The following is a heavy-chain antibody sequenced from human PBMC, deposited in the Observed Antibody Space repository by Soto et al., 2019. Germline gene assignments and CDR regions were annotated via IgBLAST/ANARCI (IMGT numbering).Heavy chain of an antibody. CDR2: INHSGST. D-gene: IGHD3-10*01. CDR3: ARDSDGSALGWFDP. V-gene: IGHV4-34*01. J-gene: IGHJ5*02. CDR1: GGSFSGYY. Sequence: SETLSLTCAVYGGSFSGYYWSWIRQPPGKGLEWIGEINHSGSTNYNPSLKSRVTISVDTSKNQFSLKLSSVTAADTAVYYCARDSDGSALGWFDPWGQGTLVTVSS.